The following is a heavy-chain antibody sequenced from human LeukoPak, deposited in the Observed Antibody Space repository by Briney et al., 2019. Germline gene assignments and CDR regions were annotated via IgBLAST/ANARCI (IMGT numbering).Heavy chain of an antibody. CDR2: IYPGDSDT. Sequence: GESLKISCNASGYXFTNYWICWVRQMPGKGLEWMGIIYPGDSDTRYSPSFQGQVTISADKSISTAYLQWSSLKASDTAMYYCTRRFGEFEFDYWGQGTLVTVSS. J-gene: IGHJ4*02. V-gene: IGHV5-51*01. D-gene: IGHD3-10*01. CDR1: GYXFTNYW. CDR3: TRRFGEFEFDY.